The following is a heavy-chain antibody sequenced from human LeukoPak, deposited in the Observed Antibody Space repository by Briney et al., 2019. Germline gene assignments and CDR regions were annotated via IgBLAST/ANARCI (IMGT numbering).Heavy chain of an antibody. V-gene: IGHV4-39*01. Sequence: SGTLSLTCAVSGGSISSTSYYWGWIRQPPGKGLEWIGSIYYSGSTYYNPSLKSRVTISVDTSKNQFSLKLSSVTAADTAVYYCARQGYYYDSSGYLADAFDIWGQGTMVTVSS. CDR1: GGSISSTSYY. D-gene: IGHD3-22*01. J-gene: IGHJ3*02. CDR3: ARQGYYYDSSGYLADAFDI. CDR2: IYYSGST.